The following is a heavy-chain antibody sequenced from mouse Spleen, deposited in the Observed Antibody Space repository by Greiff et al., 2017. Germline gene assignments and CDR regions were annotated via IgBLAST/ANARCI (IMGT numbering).Heavy chain of an antibody. CDR1: GFTFSDYY. V-gene: IGHV5-16*01. Sequence: DVRLVESEGGLVQPGSSMKLSCTASGFTFSDYYMAWVRQVPEKGLEWVANINYDGSSTYYLDSLKSRFIISRDNAKNILYLQMSSLKSEDTATYYCARANWGYFDVWGTGTTVTVSS. D-gene: IGHD4-1*01. CDR3: ARANWGYFDV. J-gene: IGHJ1*03. CDR2: INYDGSST.